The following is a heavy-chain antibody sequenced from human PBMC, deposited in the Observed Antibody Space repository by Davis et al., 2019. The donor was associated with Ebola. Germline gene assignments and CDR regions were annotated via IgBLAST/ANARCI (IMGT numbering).Heavy chain of an antibody. J-gene: IGHJ4*02. D-gene: IGHD1-26*01. CDR3: ARVYKRGIVGATGY. Sequence: ASVKVSCKASGYTFTSYYMHWVRQAPGQGLEWMGWMNPNSGNTGYAQKFQGRVTMTRNTSISTAYMELSSLRSEDTAVYYCARVYKRGIVGATGYWGQGTLVTVSS. V-gene: IGHV1-8*02. CDR1: GYTFTSYY. CDR2: MNPNSGNT.